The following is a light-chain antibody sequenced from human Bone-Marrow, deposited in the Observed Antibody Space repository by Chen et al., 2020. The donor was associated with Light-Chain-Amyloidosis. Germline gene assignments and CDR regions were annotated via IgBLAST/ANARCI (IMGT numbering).Light chain of an antibody. CDR2: RDT. J-gene: IGLJ2*01. CDR1: DLPTKY. V-gene: IGLV3-25*03. Sequence: SYELTQPPSVSVSRGQTARLTCSGDDLPTKYAYWYQQKPGQAPVLVIHRDTERPSGISERFSGSSSGTTATLTISGGQAEDEADYHCQSADSSGTYEVIFGGGTKLTVL. CDR3: QSADSSGTYEVI.